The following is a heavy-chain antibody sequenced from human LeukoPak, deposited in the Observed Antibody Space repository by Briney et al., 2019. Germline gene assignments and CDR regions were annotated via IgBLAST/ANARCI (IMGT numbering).Heavy chain of an antibody. J-gene: IGHJ6*02. CDR3: AREDPQTTVPEGMDV. CDR1: GGSISYYY. D-gene: IGHD4-17*01. V-gene: IGHV4-59*01. CDR2: IYYSGTT. Sequence: SETLSLTCTVSGGSISYYYWSWIRHSPGKGLEWIGYIYYSGTTNYNPSLTSRVTISVDTSKNQFSLQLRSVTAADTAVYYCAREDPQTTVPEGMDVWGQGTTVTVSS.